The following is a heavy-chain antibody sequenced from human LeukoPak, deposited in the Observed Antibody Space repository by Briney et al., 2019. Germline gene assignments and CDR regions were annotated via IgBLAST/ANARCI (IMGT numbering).Heavy chain of an antibody. D-gene: IGHD3-3*01. J-gene: IGHJ6*02. CDR3: ARGGVRFLEWLLSDYYNYYGMDV. CDR2: MNPNSGNT. CDR1: GYTFTSYD. V-gene: IGHV1-8*01. Sequence: ASVKVSCKASGYTFTSYDINWVRQATGQGLEWMGWMNPNSGNTGYAQKFQGRVTMTRNTSISTAYMELSSLRSEDTAVYYCARGGVRFLEWLLSDYYNYYGMDVWGQGTTVTVSS.